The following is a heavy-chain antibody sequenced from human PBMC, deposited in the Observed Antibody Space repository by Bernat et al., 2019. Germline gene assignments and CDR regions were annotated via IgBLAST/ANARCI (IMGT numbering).Heavy chain of an antibody. CDR3: ARGPTYYYYYMDV. J-gene: IGHJ6*03. CDR2: ISYDGSNK. V-gene: IGHV3-30*01. Sequence: QVQLVESGGGVVQPGTSLRLSCAASGFTFSSYAMHWVRQAPGKGLEWVAVISYDGSNKYYADSVKGRFTISRDNSKNTLYLQMNSLRAEDTAVYYCARGPTYYYYYMDVWGKGTTVTVSS. CDR1: GFTFSSYA.